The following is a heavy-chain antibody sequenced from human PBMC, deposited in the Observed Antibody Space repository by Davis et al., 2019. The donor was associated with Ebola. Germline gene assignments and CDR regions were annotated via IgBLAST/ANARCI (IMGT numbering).Heavy chain of an antibody. CDR1: GYTFTSYY. CDR3: ARFHGSTKRTAYFDY. D-gene: IGHD1-26*01. J-gene: IGHJ4*02. Sequence: ASVKVSCKASGYTFTSYYMHWVRQAPGQGLEWMGIINPSGGSTSYAQKFQGRVTMTRDTSISTAYMELSRLRSDDTAVYYCARFHGSTKRTAYFDYWGQGTLVTVSS. CDR2: INPSGGST. V-gene: IGHV1-46*01.